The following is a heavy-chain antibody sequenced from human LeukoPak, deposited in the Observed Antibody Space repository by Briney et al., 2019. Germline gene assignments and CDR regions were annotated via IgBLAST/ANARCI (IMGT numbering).Heavy chain of an antibody. Sequence: GGSLRLSCAASGFTFSSYAMHWVRQAPGKGLEWVAVISYDGSNKYYADSVKGRFTISRDNSKNTLYLQMNSLRAEDTAVYYCARTDYYDSSGLDYWGQGTLATVSS. D-gene: IGHD3-22*01. CDR1: GFTFSSYA. CDR2: ISYDGSNK. CDR3: ARTDYYDSSGLDY. V-gene: IGHV3-30*04. J-gene: IGHJ4*02.